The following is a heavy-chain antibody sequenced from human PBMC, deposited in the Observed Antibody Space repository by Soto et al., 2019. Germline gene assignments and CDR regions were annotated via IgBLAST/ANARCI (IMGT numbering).Heavy chain of an antibody. CDR2: ISTSKGNT. CDR1: GYTFTSYG. V-gene: IGHV1-18*01. Sequence: QVQLVQSGPEVKKPGASVKVSCKTSGYTFTSYGIAWVRQAPGQGLEWMGWISTSKGNTNYAQKFQGRVTMTTDTSTSTGYMDLRSLRYDDTAVYYCATRSPAFDYWGQGTLVTVSS. J-gene: IGHJ4*02. CDR3: ATRSPAFDY.